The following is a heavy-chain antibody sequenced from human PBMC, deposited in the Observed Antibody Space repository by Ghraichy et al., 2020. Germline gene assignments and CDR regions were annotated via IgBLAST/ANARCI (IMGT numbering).Heavy chain of an antibody. CDR3: ARVYCSSTSCHYAFGI. D-gene: IGHD2-2*01. CDR2: IYPGDSDT. CDR1: GYSFTSYW. Sequence: GESLNISCKGSGYSFTSYWIGWVRQMPGKGLEWMGIIYPGDSDTRYSPSFQGQVTISADKSISTAYLQWSSLKASDTAMYYCARVYCSSTSCHYAFGIWGQGTMVTVSS. V-gene: IGHV5-51*01. J-gene: IGHJ3*02.